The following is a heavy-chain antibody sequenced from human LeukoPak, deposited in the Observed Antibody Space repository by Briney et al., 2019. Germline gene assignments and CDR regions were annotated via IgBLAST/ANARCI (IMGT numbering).Heavy chain of an antibody. CDR3: AREDRGKHSGSYSH. CDR1: GFTFSSYW. V-gene: IGHV3-7*01. D-gene: IGHD1-26*01. CDR2: IKQDGSEK. Sequence: GGSLRLSYAASGFTFSSYWMSWVRQAPGKGLEWVANIKQDGSEKYYEDSVKGRFTISRDNAKNSLYLQMNSLRAEDTAVYYCAREDRGKHSGSYSHWGQGTLVTVSS. J-gene: IGHJ4*02.